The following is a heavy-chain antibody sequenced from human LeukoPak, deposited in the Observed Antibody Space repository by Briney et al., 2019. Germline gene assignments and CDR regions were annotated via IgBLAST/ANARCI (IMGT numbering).Heavy chain of an antibody. J-gene: IGHJ4*02. CDR1: GFTFSSYA. D-gene: IGHD3-9*01. V-gene: IGHV3-23*01. CDR2: ISGSGGST. Sequence: GGSLRLSCAASGFTFSSYAMSWVRQAPGKGLEWVSAISGSGGSTYYADSVKGRFTISRDNSKNTLYLQMNSLRAEDTAVYYCAKRPNYDILTGYFRGYFDYRGQGTLVTVSS. CDR3: AKRPNYDILTGYFRGYFDY.